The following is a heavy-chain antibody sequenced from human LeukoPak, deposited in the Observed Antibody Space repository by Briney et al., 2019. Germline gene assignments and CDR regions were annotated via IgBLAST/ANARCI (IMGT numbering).Heavy chain of an antibody. CDR2: ISGSGGST. CDR1: GVAIRNSW. CDR3: ATGGSTSSDNWFDP. Sequence: GGSLRLACVASGVAIRNSWTSWVRQAPGKGLEWVSAISGSGGSTYYADSVKGRFTISRDNSKNTLYLQMNSLRAEDTAVYYCATGGSTSSDNWFDPWGQGTLVTVSS. J-gene: IGHJ5*02. D-gene: IGHD2-2*01. V-gene: IGHV3-23*01.